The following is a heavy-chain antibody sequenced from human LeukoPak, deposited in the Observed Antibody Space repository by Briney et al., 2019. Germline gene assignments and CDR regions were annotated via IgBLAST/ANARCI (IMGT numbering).Heavy chain of an antibody. V-gene: IGHV1-69*06. CDR2: IIPIFGTA. CDR3: ARSWWGQQLVY. D-gene: IGHD6-13*01. J-gene: IGHJ4*02. Sequence: SVKVSCKASGGTFSSYAISWVRQAPGQGLEWMGGIIPIFGTANYAQKFQGRVTITADKSTSTAYLELSSLRSEDTAVYYCARSWWGQQLVYWGQGTLVTVYS. CDR1: GGTFSSYA.